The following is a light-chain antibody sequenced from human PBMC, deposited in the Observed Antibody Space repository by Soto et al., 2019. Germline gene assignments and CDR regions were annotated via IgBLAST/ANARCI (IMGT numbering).Light chain of an antibody. Sequence: EIVLKQSPGILSLSPGERATISCRASQSVSSSYLAWYQQKPGQAPRLLIYGASSRATDIPDRFSGSGSGTDFTLTISRLEPEDFAEYYCQQYGSSPLTFGGGTKVEIK. V-gene: IGKV3-20*01. CDR2: GAS. CDR3: QQYGSSPLT. J-gene: IGKJ4*01. CDR1: QSVSSSY.